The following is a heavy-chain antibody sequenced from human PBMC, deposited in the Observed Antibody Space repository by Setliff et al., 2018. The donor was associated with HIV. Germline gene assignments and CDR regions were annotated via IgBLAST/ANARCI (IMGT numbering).Heavy chain of an antibody. CDR3: ARQGAVTGHSFDS. Sequence: KTSETLSLTCTVSGGSISSYYWSWIRQPAGKGLEWIGRIYTSGSTNYNPSLKSRVAMSIDTSKNQISLRLNSVTAADTAIYYCARQGAVTGHSFDSWGPGALVTVSS. J-gene: IGHJ4*02. D-gene: IGHD6-19*01. CDR1: GGSISSYY. V-gene: IGHV4-4*07. CDR2: IYTSGST.